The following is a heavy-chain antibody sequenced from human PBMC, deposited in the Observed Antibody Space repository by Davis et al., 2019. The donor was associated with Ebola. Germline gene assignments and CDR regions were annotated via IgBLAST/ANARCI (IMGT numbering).Heavy chain of an antibody. CDR2: IYYSGST. V-gene: IGHV4-31*03. Sequence: LRLSCTVSGGSISSGGYYWSWIRQHPGKGLEWIGYIYYSGSTYYNPSLKSRVTISVDTSKNQFSLKLSSVTAADTAVYYCARHRESHYYYYDMDVWGQGTTVTVSS. CDR3: ARHRESHYYYYDMDV. J-gene: IGHJ6*02. CDR1: GGSISSGGYY. D-gene: IGHD3-16*02.